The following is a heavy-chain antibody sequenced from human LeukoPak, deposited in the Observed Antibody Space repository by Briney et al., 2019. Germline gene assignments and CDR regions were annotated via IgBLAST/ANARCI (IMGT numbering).Heavy chain of an antibody. Sequence: SETLSLTCTVSGGSISNYYWSWIRQPPGKGLEWIAYIYYSGSTNYNPSLKSRITISVDTSKNQFSLKLSSVTAADTAVYYCASSLVVAGIYYFDYWGQGTLVTVSS. J-gene: IGHJ4*02. D-gene: IGHD2-2*01. CDR1: GGSISNYY. CDR3: ASSLVVAGIYYFDY. V-gene: IGHV4-59*01. CDR2: IYYSGST.